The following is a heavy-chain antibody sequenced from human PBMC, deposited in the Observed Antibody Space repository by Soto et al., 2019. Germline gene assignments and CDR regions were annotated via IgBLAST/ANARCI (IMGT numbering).Heavy chain of an antibody. CDR1: GFTFSNFA. V-gene: IGHV3-23*01. CDR2: ISGSGDDT. J-gene: IGHJ4*02. Sequence: QLLESGGGFVQPGGSLRLSCVASGFTFSNFAMAWVRQAPGEGLEWVSAISGSGDDTFYADSMKGRFTISRDNSKDTLYRQINSLRAEDTAVYHCANQIPNTGTTCGFCGQGTLVTVSS. D-gene: IGHD1-1*01. CDR3: ANQIPNTGTTCGF.